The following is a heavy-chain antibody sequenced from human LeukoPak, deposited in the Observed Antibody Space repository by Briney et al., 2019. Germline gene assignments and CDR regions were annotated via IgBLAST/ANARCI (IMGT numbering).Heavy chain of an antibody. D-gene: IGHD3-10*01. CDR1: GYTFTTYG. Sequence: ASVKVSCKASGYTFTTYGLSWVRQAPGQGLEWLGWISTYDDNIKYAQSLQGRLTLTIDTSTSTAYMELRSLRSDDTAVYYCATYGSGSYYWFDPWGQGTLVTVSS. CDR2: ISTYDDNI. V-gene: IGHV1-18*01. CDR3: ATYGSGSYYWFDP. J-gene: IGHJ5*02.